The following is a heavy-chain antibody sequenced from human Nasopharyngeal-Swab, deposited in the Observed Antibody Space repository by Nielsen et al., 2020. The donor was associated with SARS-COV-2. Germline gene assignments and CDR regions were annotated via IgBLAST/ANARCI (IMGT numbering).Heavy chain of an antibody. CDR1: GFTFSSYA. CDR2: ISGSGGST. CDR3: ARTLYEGYSGSYQDAFDI. J-gene: IGHJ3*02. Sequence: GESLKISCAASGFTFSSYAMSWVRQAPGKRLQWVSAISGSGGSTYYADSVKGRFTISRDNSKNTLYLQMNSLRAEDTAVYYCARTLYEGYSGSYQDAFDIWGQGTMVTVSS. V-gene: IGHV3-23*01. D-gene: IGHD1-26*01.